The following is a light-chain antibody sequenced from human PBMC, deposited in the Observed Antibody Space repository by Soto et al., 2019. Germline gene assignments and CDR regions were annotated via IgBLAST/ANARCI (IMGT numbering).Light chain of an antibody. J-gene: IGKJ1*01. CDR3: QQYYASSWT. CDR1: QSISSTY. V-gene: IGKV3-20*01. CDR2: AAS. Sequence: IVLTQSPGTLSLSPGERATLSCRASQSISSTYLAWYRQKPGQAPRLLIYAASSRATGIPDRFSGSGSGTDFTLTISRLEPEDFAVYYCQQYYASSWTFGQGTKVDIK.